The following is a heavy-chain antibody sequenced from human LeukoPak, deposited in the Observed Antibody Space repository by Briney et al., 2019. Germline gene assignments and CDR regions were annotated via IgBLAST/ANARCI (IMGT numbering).Heavy chain of an antibody. CDR3: ARSSSSTIAGLDY. CDR2: INPSGGST. CDR1: GYTFTSYY. Sequence: ASVKVSCKASGYTFTSYYMRWVRQAPGQGLEWMGIINPSGGSTSYAQKFQGRVTMTRDMSTSTVYMELSSLRSEDTAVYYCARSSSSTIAGLDYWGQGTLVTVSS. V-gene: IGHV1-46*01. J-gene: IGHJ4*02. D-gene: IGHD2-2*01.